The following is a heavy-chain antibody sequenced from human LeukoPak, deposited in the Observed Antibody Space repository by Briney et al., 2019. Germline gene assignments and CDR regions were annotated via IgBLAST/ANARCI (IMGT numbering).Heavy chain of an antibody. D-gene: IGHD3-10*01. CDR1: GYTFTGYC. CDR2: INPNSGGT. J-gene: IGHJ4*02. Sequence: ASVKVSCKASGYTFTGYCMHWVRQAPGQGLEWMGWINPNSGGTNYAQKFQGRVTMTRDTSISTAYMELSRLRSDDTAVYYCAREAGFGDQSEFDYWGQGTLVTVSS. V-gene: IGHV1-2*02. CDR3: AREAGFGDQSEFDY.